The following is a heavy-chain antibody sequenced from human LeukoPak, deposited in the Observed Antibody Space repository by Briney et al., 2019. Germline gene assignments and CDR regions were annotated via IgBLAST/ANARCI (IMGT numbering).Heavy chain of an antibody. CDR1: GFTFSSYG. CDR3: AKPLGYSSSWDRGYYYYMDV. CDR2: IRSDGSNK. J-gene: IGHJ6*03. Sequence: GGSLRLSCAASGFTFSSYGMHWVRQAPGKGLEWVAFIRSDGSNKYYADSVKGRFTISRDNSKNTLYLQMNSLRAEDTAVYYCAKPLGYSSSWDRGYYYYMDVWGKGTTVTVSS. D-gene: IGHD6-13*01. V-gene: IGHV3-30*02.